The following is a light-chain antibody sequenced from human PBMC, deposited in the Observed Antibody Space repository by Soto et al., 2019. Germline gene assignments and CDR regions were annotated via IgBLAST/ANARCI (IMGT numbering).Light chain of an antibody. V-gene: IGLV2-14*01. CDR1: GSDIGAYNY. CDR3: SSYTLITTLVL. CDR2: KVS. Sequence: QSVLTQPASVSGSPGQSITISCTGTGSDIGAYNYVSWYQQHPGKAPKLIIYKVSNRPSGVSNRFSGSKSGNTASLTISGLQTEDEADYYCSSYTLITTLVLFGGGTKLTVL. J-gene: IGLJ2*01.